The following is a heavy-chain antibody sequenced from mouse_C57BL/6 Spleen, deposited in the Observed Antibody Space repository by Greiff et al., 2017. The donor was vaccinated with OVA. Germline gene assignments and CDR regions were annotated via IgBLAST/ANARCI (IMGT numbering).Heavy chain of an antibody. D-gene: IGHD1-1*01. Sequence: QVQLQQSGAELVRPGASVTLSCKASGYTFTDYEMHWVKQTPVHGLEWIGAIDPETGGTAYNQKFKGKAILTADKSSSTAYMELRSLTSEDSAVYYCTRNYYGSSPYAMDYWGQGTSVTVSS. CDR3: TRNYYGSSPYAMDY. CDR2: IDPETGGT. CDR1: GYTFTDYE. J-gene: IGHJ4*01. V-gene: IGHV1-15*01.